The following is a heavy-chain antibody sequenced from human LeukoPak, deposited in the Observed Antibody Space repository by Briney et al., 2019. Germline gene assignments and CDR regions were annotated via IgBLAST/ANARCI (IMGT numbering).Heavy chain of an antibody. CDR3: ANQPDLAVAGLY. J-gene: IGHJ4*02. CDR2: INSDGSST. D-gene: IGHD6-19*01. Sequence: GGSLRLSCAASGFTFSSYWMHWVRQAPGKGLVWVSRINSDGSSTSYADSVKGRFTISRDNSKNTLYLQMNSLRAEDTAVYYCANQPDLAVAGLYWGQGTLVTVSS. V-gene: IGHV3-74*01. CDR1: GFTFSSYW.